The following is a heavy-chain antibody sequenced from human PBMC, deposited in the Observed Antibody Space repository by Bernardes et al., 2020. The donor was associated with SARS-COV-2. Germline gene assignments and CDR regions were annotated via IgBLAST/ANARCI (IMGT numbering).Heavy chain of an antibody. CDR3: ARSQVCGGDCYDFDY. J-gene: IGHJ4*02. D-gene: IGHD2-21*02. CDR2: ISAYNDYT. CDR1: GYIFTRYT. Sequence: ASVKVSCKASGYIFTRYTIGWLRQAPGQGLEWMGSISAYNDYTNYAQRVQGRVTLTSDPYTDTAYLELRNLRSEDTAMYYCARSQVCGGDCYDFDYWGQGTVVTVSS. V-gene: IGHV1-18*01.